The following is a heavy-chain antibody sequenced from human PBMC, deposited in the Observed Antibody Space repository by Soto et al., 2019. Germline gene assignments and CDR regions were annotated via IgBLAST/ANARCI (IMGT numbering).Heavy chain of an antibody. Sequence: GGSLRLSCAASGFTFSDYYMSWIRQAPGKGLEWVSYISSSGSTIYYADSVKGRFTISRDNAKNSLYLQMNSLRAEDTAVYYCARVERGITIFGVVIPPFDYWGQGTLVTVS. CDR2: ISSSGSTI. D-gene: IGHD3-3*01. CDR3: ARVERGITIFGVVIPPFDY. V-gene: IGHV3-11*01. CDR1: GFTFSDYY. J-gene: IGHJ4*02.